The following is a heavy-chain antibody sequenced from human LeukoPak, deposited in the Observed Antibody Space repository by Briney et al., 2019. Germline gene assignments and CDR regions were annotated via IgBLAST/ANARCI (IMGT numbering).Heavy chain of an antibody. Sequence: GGSLRLSCTTSGFTFSSHWMHWVRQAPGKGLVWVSRINFDGSSTNYADSVKGRFTNSRDNAKDTLYLQINSLRAEDTAVYYCARGITGMYYYDPWGQGTLVTVSS. CDR3: ARGITGMYYYDP. CDR1: GFTFSSHW. D-gene: IGHD3-10*01. V-gene: IGHV3-74*01. J-gene: IGHJ5*02. CDR2: INFDGSST.